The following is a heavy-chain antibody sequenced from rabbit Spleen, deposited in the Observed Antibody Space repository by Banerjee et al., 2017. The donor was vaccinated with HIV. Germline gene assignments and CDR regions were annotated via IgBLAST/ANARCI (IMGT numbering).Heavy chain of an antibody. V-gene: IGHV1S45*01. D-gene: IGHD8-1*01. Sequence: QEQLVESGGGLVQPEGSLTLTCTAPGFSFSSSYYMCWVRQTPGKGLEWIACIYGGSGSSTAYASWAKGRFTVSKTSSTTVTLQMTSLTAADTATYFCARDTGTSFSTYGMDLWGQGTLVTVS. CDR2: IYGGSGSST. CDR1: GFSFSSSYY. J-gene: IGHJ6*01. CDR3: ARDTGTSFSTYGMDL.